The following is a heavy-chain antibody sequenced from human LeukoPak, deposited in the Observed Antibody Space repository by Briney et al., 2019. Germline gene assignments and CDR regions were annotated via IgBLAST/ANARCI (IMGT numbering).Heavy chain of an antibody. D-gene: IGHD1-26*01. CDR3: ARDGGMLLDFTWFDS. Sequence: SETLSLTCSVSGGSISSHYWSWIRQPPGKGLEWIGYIHYSGSTNYNPSLRSRVTTSIDTSKNQFSLKLSSVTAADTAVYYCARDGGMLLDFTWFDSWGQGTLVTVSS. CDR2: IHYSGST. V-gene: IGHV4-59*11. CDR1: GGSISSHY. J-gene: IGHJ5*01.